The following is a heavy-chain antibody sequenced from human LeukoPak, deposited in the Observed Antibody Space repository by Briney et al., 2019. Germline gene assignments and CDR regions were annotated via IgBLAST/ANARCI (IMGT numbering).Heavy chain of an antibody. J-gene: IGHJ5*02. CDR2: TDQDESEK. CDR3: ARDLGYSQLDP. CDR1: GFTFSMYW. D-gene: IGHD6-13*01. Sequence: GGSLRLSCAASGFTFSMYWMSWVRQAPGKGLEWVANTDQDESEKNYVDSVKGRFTISRDNVEKLVYLQMNSLRVEDTAMYYCARDLGYSQLDPWGQGTLVTISS. V-gene: IGHV3-7*01.